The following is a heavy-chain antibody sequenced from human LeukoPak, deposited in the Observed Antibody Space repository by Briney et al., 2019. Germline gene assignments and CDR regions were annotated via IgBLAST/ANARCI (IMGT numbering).Heavy chain of an antibody. J-gene: IGHJ4*02. Sequence: ASVKVSCKASGYTFTSYGISWVRQAPGQGLEWMGWISAYNGNTNYAQKLQGRVTMTTDTSTSTAYMELRSLRSDDTAVYYCAREVFRIAAAGRGEIDYWGQGTLVTVSS. CDR1: GYTFTSYG. D-gene: IGHD6-13*01. CDR3: AREVFRIAAAGRGEIDY. CDR2: ISAYNGNT. V-gene: IGHV1-18*01.